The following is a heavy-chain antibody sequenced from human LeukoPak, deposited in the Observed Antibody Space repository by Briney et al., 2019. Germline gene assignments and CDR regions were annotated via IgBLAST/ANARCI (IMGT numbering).Heavy chain of an antibody. J-gene: IGHJ4*02. CDR2: IYYSGST. D-gene: IGHD6-19*01. V-gene: IGHV4-59*01. CDR1: GGSISSYY. Sequence: SETLSLTCVVSGGSISSYYWSWIRQPPGKGLEWIGYIYYSGSTNYNPSLKSRVTISVDTSKNQFSLKLSSVTAADTAVYYCARSTKRTGIAVADWGQGTLVTVSS. CDR3: ARSTKRTGIAVAD.